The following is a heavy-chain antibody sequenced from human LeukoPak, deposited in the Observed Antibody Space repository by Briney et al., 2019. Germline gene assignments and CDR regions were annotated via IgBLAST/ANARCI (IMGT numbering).Heavy chain of an antibody. CDR2: IKQDGSEQ. V-gene: IGHV3-7*03. CDR1: GFTFSSYW. D-gene: IGHD6-6*01. J-gene: IGHJ4*02. CDR3: AKETIAARHFDY. Sequence: GGSLRLSCAASGFTFSSYWMTWVRQAPGKGLEWVANIKQDGSEQYYVDSVKGRFTISRDNAENSLYLQMNSLRAEDTAVYYCAKETIAARHFDYWGQGTLVTVSS.